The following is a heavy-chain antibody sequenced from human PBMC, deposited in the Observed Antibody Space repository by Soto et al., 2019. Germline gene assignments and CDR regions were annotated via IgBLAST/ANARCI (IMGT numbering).Heavy chain of an antibody. CDR1: GFTFRNYN. CDR2: ISIGGTTI. D-gene: IGHD6-13*01. CDR3: ARHPERIAQIGWFDP. V-gene: IGHV3-48*01. Sequence: GSLRLSCAASGFTFRNYNMNWVRQAPGKGLEWVSHISIGGTTIDYADSVKGRFTISRDNAKNSLYLQMNSLRAEDTAVYYCARHPERIAQIGWFDPWGQGTLVTVSS. J-gene: IGHJ5*02.